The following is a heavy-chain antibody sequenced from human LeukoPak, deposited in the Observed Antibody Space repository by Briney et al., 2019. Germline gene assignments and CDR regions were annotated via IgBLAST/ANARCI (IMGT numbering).Heavy chain of an antibody. CDR1: GYTFTGYY. J-gene: IGHJ6*02. CDR2: INPNSGGT. Sequence: ASVKVSCKASGYTFTGYYMHWVRQAPGQGLEWMGWINPNSGGTNYAQKFQGRVTMTRDTSISTAYMELSRLRSDDTAVYYCARGGRLGYGSFYYYYGMDVWGQGTTVTVSS. D-gene: IGHD2-15*01. V-gene: IGHV1-2*02. CDR3: ARGGRLGYGSFYYYYGMDV.